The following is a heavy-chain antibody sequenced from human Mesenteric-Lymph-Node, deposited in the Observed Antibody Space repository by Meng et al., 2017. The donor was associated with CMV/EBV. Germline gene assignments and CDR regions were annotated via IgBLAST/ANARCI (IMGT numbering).Heavy chain of an antibody. CDR3: ASLHYGSGSHTDY. Sequence: CAVYGGSVSGYYWSWIRQPPRKGLEWIGEINHSGSTNYNPSLKSRVTISVDTSKNQFSLKLSSVTAADTAVYYCASLHYGSGSHTDYWGQGTLVTVSS. J-gene: IGHJ4*02. V-gene: IGHV4-34*01. CDR1: GGSVSGYY. D-gene: IGHD3-10*01. CDR2: INHSGST.